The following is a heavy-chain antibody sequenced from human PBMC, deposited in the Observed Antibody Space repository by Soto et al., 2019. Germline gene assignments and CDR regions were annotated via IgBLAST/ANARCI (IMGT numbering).Heavy chain of an antibody. CDR1: GFTFNNYA. CDR2: ISATGGST. Sequence: GGSPGLSCAASGFTFNNYAMNWVRQAPGKGLEWVATISATGGSTYYADSVKGRFTISRDNSKNTLYLQMNGLRVEDTAVYYCAKDRLAGNFDYWGQGTQVTVSS. V-gene: IGHV3-23*01. CDR3: AKDRLAGNFDY. J-gene: IGHJ4*02.